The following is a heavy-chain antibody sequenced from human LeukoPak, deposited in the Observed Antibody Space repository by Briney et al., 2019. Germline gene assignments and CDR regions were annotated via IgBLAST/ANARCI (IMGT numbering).Heavy chain of an antibody. V-gene: IGHV3-30*02. Sequence: PGGSLRPSCAASEFIFSDYDMHWVRQAPGKGLEWVALIRYDGRSEYYSAYMQGRFTISRDNSNNNLFLNMNNLGPEDTAFYFCARTRLGTSTSFYFDLWGQGTLVTVSS. CDR3: ARTRLGTSTSFYFDL. D-gene: IGHD1-26*01. J-gene: IGHJ4*02. CDR2: IRYDGRSE. CDR1: EFIFSDYD.